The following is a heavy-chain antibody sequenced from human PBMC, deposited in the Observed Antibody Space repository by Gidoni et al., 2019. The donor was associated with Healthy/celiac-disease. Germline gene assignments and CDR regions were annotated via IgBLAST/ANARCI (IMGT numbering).Heavy chain of an antibody. CDR1: GGSISSSSYY. Sequence: QLQLQESGPGLVKPSETLSLTCTVSGGSISSSSYYWGWIRQPPGKGLEWIGSIYYSGSTYYNPSLKSRVTISVDTSKNQFSLKLSSVTAADTAVYYCARHGSPKPYDYWGQGTLVTVSS. J-gene: IGHJ4*02. V-gene: IGHV4-39*01. D-gene: IGHD3-10*01. CDR3: ARHGSPKPYDY. CDR2: IYYSGST.